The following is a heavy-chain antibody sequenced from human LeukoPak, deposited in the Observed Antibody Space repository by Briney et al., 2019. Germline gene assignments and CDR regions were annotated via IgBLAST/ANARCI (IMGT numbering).Heavy chain of an antibody. D-gene: IGHD1-26*01. CDR3: ARGGSRSYYRRGRNFDY. J-gene: IGHJ4*02. V-gene: IGHV4-34*01. Sequence: SETLSLTCAVYGGSFSGYYWSWIRQPPGKGLEWIGEINHSGSTNYNPSLKSRVTISVDTSKNQFSLKLSSVTAADTAVYYCARGGSRSYYRRGRNFDYWGQGTLVTVSS. CDR2: INHSGST. CDR1: GGSFSGYY.